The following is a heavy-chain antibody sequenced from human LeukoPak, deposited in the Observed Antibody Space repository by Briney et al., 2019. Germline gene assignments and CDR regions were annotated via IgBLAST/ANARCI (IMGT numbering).Heavy chain of an antibody. D-gene: IGHD2-15*01. CDR2: IWSDGGLK. J-gene: IGHJ6*02. V-gene: IGHV3-33*06. CDR3: AKYIVPGDYYYGMDV. CDR1: GFTFSAYN. Sequence: GGSLRLSCVASGFTFSAYNIHWVRQAPGKGLEWVAVIWSDGGLKYYADSVTGRFTISRDNSKNTIYLQLDSLRDEDTAVYYCAKYIVPGDYYYGMDVWGQGTTVTVSS.